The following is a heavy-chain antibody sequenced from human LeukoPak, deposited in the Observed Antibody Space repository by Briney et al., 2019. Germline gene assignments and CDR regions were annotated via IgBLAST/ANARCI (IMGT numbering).Heavy chain of an antibody. CDR1: GGSFSGYY. V-gene: IGHV4-34*01. CDR2: INHSGST. J-gene: IGHJ5*02. D-gene: IGHD6-6*01. CDR3: ARGLGYSSSSLWFDP. Sequence: SETLSLTCAVYGGSFSGYYWSWIRQPPGKGLEWIGEINHSGSTTYNPSLKSRVTISVDTSKNQFSLKLSSVTAADTAVYYCARGLGYSSSSLWFDPWGQGTLVTVSS.